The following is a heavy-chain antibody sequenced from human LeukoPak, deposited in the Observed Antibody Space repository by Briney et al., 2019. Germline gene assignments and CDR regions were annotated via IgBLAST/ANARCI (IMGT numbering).Heavy chain of an antibody. Sequence: SETPSLTCTVSGGSISSHYWSWIRQPPGKGLEWIGYIYYSGSTNYNPSLKSRVTISVDTSKNQYSLKLSSVTAADTAVYYCAGQTRGATSAFDYWGQGTLVTVSS. J-gene: IGHJ4*02. CDR1: GGSISSHY. D-gene: IGHD1-26*01. CDR2: IYYSGST. V-gene: IGHV4-59*11. CDR3: AGQTRGATSAFDY.